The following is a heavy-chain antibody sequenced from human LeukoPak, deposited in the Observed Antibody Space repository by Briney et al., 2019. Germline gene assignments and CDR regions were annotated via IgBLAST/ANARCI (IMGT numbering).Heavy chain of an antibody. D-gene: IGHD2/OR15-2a*01. Sequence: KTSETLSLTCAVYGGSFSSYYWSWIRQPPGKGLEWIAYISDIGSINYNSSLKSRVTISLDTSKNQFSLKLSSVTAADTAVYYCAGHHPRNTVDFWGQGTLVTVSS. J-gene: IGHJ4*02. CDR3: AGHHPRNTVDF. V-gene: IGHV4-59*08. CDR1: GGSFSSYY. CDR2: ISDIGSI.